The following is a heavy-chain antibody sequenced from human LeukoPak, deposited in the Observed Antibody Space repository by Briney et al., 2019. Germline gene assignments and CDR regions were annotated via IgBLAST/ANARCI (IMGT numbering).Heavy chain of an antibody. CDR3: ARHRMDYYGSGSYGAFDI. CDR2: ISSSGSYI. V-gene: IGHV3-21*01. J-gene: IGHJ3*02. D-gene: IGHD3-10*01. Sequence: GGSLRLSCAAYRFTFSSYSMNWVRQAPGKVLEWVSSISSSGSYIYYADSVKGRFTISRDNAKNSLYLQMNSLRAEETAMYYCARHRMDYYGSGSYGAFDIWGQGTMVTVSS. CDR1: RFTFSSYS.